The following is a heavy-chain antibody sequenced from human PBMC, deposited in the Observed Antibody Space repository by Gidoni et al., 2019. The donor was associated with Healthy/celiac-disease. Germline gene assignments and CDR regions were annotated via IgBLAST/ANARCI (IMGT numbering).Heavy chain of an antibody. V-gene: IGHV1-69*01. D-gene: IGHD5-12*01. CDR3: ARVGVGDGYNYFDY. CDR2: IIPIFGTA. Sequence: QVQLVQSGAEVKKPGSSVKVSCKASEGTFSSYAISWVRQAPGQGLEWMGGIIPIFGTANYAQKFQGRVTITADESTSTAYMELSSLRSEDTAVYYCARVGVGDGYNYFDYWGQGTLVTVSS. J-gene: IGHJ4*02. CDR1: EGTFSSYA.